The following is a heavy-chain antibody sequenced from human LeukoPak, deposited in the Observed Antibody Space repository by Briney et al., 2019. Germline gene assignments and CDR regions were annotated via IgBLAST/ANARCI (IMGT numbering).Heavy chain of an antibody. J-gene: IGHJ4*02. V-gene: IGHV4-39*01. CDR3: ARRPKTGYYYDSSGYIDY. D-gene: IGHD3-22*01. Sequence: SETLPLTCTVSGGSISSSSYDWGWIRQPPGKGVEWIGRIYYSGSTYYNQSRKSRITISVDTSKNQFSLKLSSVTAADTAVYYCARRPKTGYYYDSSGYIDYWGQGTLVTVSS. CDR1: GGSISSSSYD. CDR2: IYYSGST.